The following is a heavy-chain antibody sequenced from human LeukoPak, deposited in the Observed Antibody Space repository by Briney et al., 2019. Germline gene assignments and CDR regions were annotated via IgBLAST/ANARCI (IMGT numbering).Heavy chain of an antibody. CDR1: GFTFDDYA. Sequence: PGGSLRLSCAASGFTFDDYAMHWVRQAPGKGLEWVSGISWNSGSIGYADSVKGRFTISRDNAKNSLYLQMNSLRAEGTALYYCAKDIAGAVAGRLGPGDAFDIWGQGTMVTVSS. J-gene: IGHJ3*02. CDR2: ISWNSGSI. V-gene: IGHV3-9*01. CDR3: AKDIAGAVAGRLGPGDAFDI. D-gene: IGHD6-19*01.